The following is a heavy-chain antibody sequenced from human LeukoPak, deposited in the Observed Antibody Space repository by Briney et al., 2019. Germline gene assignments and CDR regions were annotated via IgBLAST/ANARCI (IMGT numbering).Heavy chain of an antibody. CDR3: ARDPGGAVAEERFDY. D-gene: IGHD6-19*01. Sequence: GGSLRLSCAASGFTFSSYSTNWVRQAPGKGLEWVSSISSSSSYIYYADSVKGRFTISRDNAKNSLYLQMNSLRAEDTAVYYCARDPGGAVAEERFDYWGQGTLVTVSS. CDR1: GFTFSSYS. CDR2: ISSSSSYI. J-gene: IGHJ4*02. V-gene: IGHV3-21*01.